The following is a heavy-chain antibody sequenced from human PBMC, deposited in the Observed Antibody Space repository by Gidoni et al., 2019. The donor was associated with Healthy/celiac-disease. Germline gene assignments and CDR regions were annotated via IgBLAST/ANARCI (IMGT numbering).Heavy chain of an antibody. D-gene: IGHD3-3*01. J-gene: IGHJ6*02. CDR1: GFTFPLSW. V-gene: IGHV3-7*05. CDR2: IKQDGSEK. Sequence: EVQLVESGGGLVQPGGSLRLSCAASGFTFPLSWLSWVRQAPGKGLEWVANIKQDGSEKYYVDSVKGRFTISRDNAKNSLYLQMNSLRAEDTAVYYCARDMYYDFWSGYLYYYYGMDVWGQGTTVTVSS. CDR3: ARDMYYDFWSGYLYYYYGMDV.